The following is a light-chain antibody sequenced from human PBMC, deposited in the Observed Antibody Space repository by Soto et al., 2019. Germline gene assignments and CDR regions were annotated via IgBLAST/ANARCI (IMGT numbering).Light chain of an antibody. CDR2: GAS. CDR3: QYGNSPLFT. J-gene: IGKJ3*01. V-gene: IGKV3-20*01. CDR1: QIISSSN. Sequence: EIVLTQSPGTLSLSPGERATLSCGASQIISSSNLAWYQQTPGQAPRLLIYGASSRATGIPDRFSGSGSGKDFTLTISRLEPEDFAVYYCQYGNSPLFTFGPGTTVDMK.